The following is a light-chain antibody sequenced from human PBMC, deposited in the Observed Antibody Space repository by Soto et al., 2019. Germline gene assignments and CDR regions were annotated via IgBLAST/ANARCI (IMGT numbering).Light chain of an antibody. Sequence: ERVITQSPATLSVSPGERATLSCRASQTVSINLAWYQQKPGQAPRLLIYGASTRATGVPARFSGSGSVTEFTLTISSLQSEDFAVYYCQQYNNWPYTFGQGTKLDIK. CDR1: QTVSIN. CDR2: GAS. J-gene: IGKJ2*01. V-gene: IGKV3-15*01. CDR3: QQYNNWPYT.